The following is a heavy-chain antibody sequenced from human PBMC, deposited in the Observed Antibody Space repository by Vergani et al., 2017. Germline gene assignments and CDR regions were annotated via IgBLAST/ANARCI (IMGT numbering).Heavy chain of an antibody. J-gene: IGHJ4*02. CDR2: ISAYNGDT. CDR3: ARDGGRGYKYGFDY. CDR1: GYTYTSYG. D-gene: IGHD5-18*01. V-gene: IGHV1-18*04. Sequence: QFQLVQSGAEVRKPGASVKVSCKASGYTYTSYGISWVRQAPGQGLEWMGWISAYNGDTNYAQKLQGRVTMTTDTSTTTAYMELRSLRSDDTAVYYCARDGGRGYKYGFDYWGQGTLVTVSS.